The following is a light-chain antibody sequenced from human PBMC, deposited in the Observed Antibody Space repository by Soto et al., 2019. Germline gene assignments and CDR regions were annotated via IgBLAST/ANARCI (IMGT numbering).Light chain of an antibody. Sequence: QSALTQPASVSGSPGQSITISCTGTRSDVGSFNYVSWYQHHPGKAPKLMIYEVTSRPSGVSNRFSGSKSGNTASLTISGLQAEDEADYYCVSYATSTTLYVFGSGTKVTVL. CDR3: VSYATSTTLYV. CDR1: RSDVGSFNY. J-gene: IGLJ1*01. CDR2: EVT. V-gene: IGLV2-14*01.